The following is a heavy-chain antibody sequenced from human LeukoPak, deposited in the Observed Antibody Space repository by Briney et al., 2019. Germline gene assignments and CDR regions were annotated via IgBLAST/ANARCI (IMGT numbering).Heavy chain of an antibody. CDR1: GFTFSSYG. D-gene: IGHD2-15*01. J-gene: IGHJ4*02. CDR3: DTTLCSGSSCYIFDY. V-gene: IGHV3-30*02. Sequence: GGSLRLSCAASGFTFSSYGMNWVRHAPAKGLERVSFVRFDGGNKFYADSVKGRFIISRDNTKNTLYLQMNTLRAEDTAVYYCDTTLCSGSSCYIFDYWRQRTLATVSS. CDR2: VRFDGGNK.